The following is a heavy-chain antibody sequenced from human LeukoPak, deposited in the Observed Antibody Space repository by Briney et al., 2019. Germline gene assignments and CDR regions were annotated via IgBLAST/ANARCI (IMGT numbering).Heavy chain of an antibody. V-gene: IGHV3-30*18. CDR1: GFTFSSYW. J-gene: IGHJ6*02. D-gene: IGHD3-9*01. CDR3: AKDLVDVLRYFDWLGDYYYYGMDV. Sequence: GGSLRLSCAASGFTFSSYWMHWVRKAPGKGLEWVAVISYDGSNKYYADSVKGRFTISRDNSKNTLYLQMNSLRAEDTAVYYCAKDLVDVLRYFDWLGDYYYYGMDVWGQGTTVTVSS. CDR2: ISYDGSNK.